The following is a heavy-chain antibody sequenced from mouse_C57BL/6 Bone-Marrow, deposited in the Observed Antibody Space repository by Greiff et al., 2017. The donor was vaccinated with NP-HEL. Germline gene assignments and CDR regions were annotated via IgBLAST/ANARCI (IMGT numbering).Heavy chain of an antibody. CDR3: ARGLTWFAY. CDR1: GFTFSSYA. CDR2: ISDGGSYT. J-gene: IGHJ3*01. Sequence: EVKLVESGGGLVKPGGSLKLSCAASGFTFSSYAMSWVRQTPEKRLEWVATISDGGSYTYYPDNVKGRFNISRDNAKNNLYLQMSHLKSEDTAMYYCARGLTWFAYWGQGTLVTVSA. V-gene: IGHV5-4*03.